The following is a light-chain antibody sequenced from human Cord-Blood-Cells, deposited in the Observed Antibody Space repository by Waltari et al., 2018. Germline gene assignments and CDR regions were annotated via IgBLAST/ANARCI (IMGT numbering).Light chain of an antibody. CDR3: SSYTSSSTLV. V-gene: IGLV2-14*01. CDR2: DVS. CDR1: SSDVGGYNY. Sequence: QSALTQPASVSGSPGQSITISCTGTSSDVGGYNYVSWYQQHPGKAPKLRIYDVSNRPSGVSNLFSGSKSGNTASLTISGRQAEDEADYYCSSYTSSSTLVFGGGTKLTVL. J-gene: IGLJ3*02.